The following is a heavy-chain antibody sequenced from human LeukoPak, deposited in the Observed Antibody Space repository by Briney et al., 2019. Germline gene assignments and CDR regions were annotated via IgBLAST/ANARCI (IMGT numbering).Heavy chain of an antibody. CDR2: INHSGST. D-gene: IGHD3-3*01. Sequence: PSETLSLTCAVYGGSFSGYYWSWIRQPPGKGLEWIGEINHSGSTNYNPSLKSRVTISVDTSKNQFSLKLSSVTAADTAVYYCARLVFGVARPPSYYYMDVWGKGTTVTVSS. CDR1: GGSFSGYY. CDR3: ARLVFGVARPPSYYYMDV. V-gene: IGHV4-34*01. J-gene: IGHJ6*03.